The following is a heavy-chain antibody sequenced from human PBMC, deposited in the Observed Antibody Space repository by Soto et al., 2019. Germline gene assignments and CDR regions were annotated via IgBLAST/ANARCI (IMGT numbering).Heavy chain of an antibody. D-gene: IGHD2-15*01. J-gene: IGHJ5*02. CDR2: IIPIFGTP. Sequence: ASVKVSCKASGGTFSTYTFSWVRQAPGQGLEWMGRIIPIFGTPYYAQKFQGRVTITADKSTSTVYMELSSLRSDDTAVYFCARGLECRGYCLDKPTWFGPWGQGTLVTVSS. CDR1: GGTFSTYT. V-gene: IGHV1-69*06. CDR3: ARGLECRGYCLDKPTWFGP.